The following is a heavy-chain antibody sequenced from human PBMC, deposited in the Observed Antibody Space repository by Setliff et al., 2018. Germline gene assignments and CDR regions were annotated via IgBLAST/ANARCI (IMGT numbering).Heavy chain of an antibody. D-gene: IGHD1-26*01. CDR2: INPNSGGT. J-gene: IGHJ4*02. V-gene: IGHV1-2*04. CDR3: ARGGQTNGAPYFDY. CDR1: GYTFTGHY. Sequence: ASVKVSCKASGYTFTGHYMHWVRQAPGQGLEWMGWINPNSGGTNYAQKFQGWVTMTRDTSISTAYMELSRLRSDDTAVYYCARGGQTNGAPYFDYWGQGTLVTVSS.